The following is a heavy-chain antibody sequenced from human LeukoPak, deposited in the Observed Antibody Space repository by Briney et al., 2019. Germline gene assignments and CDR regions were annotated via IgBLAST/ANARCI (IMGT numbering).Heavy chain of an antibody. CDR1: GYTFTSYY. CDR2: INPSGGST. J-gene: IGHJ3*02. V-gene: IGHV1-46*01. D-gene: IGHD3-22*01. Sequence: AASVTVSCKASGYTFTSYYKHWVRQAPGQGLEWMGIINPSGGSTSYAQKFQGRVTMTRDTSTSTVYMELSSLRSEDTAVYYCARGAGYYDSSGYSYKHDAFDIWGQGTMVTVSS. CDR3: ARGAGYYDSSGYSYKHDAFDI.